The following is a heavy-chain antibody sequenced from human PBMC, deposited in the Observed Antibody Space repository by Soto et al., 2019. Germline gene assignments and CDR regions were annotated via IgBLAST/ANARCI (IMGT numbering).Heavy chain of an antibody. CDR1: GFTFSSYW. D-gene: IGHD3-16*01. J-gene: IGHJ6*02. CDR2: IKRDGSEK. CDR3: TRDVWEGVAVFGSNTYSYYHGMDF. V-gene: IGHV3-7*05. Sequence: EVQLVESGGGLVQPGGSLRVSCAASGFTFSSYWMSWVRQAPGKGLQWVANIKRDGSEKYYVDSVKGRCIISRDNAKNSLYVQMSSLRVEDPAVYYCTRDVWEGVAVFGSNTYSYYHGMDFWCQGTTVTFSS.